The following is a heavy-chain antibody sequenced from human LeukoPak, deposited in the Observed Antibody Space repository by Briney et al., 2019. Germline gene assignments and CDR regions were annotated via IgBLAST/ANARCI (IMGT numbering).Heavy chain of an antibody. J-gene: IGHJ4*02. Sequence: PGRSLRLSCAASGFTFDDYAMHWVRQAPGKGLEWVSGISWNSGSIGYADSVKGRFTISRDNAKNSLYLQMNSLRAEDMALYYCAKSGTGPLDYWGQGTLVTASS. V-gene: IGHV3-9*03. CDR2: ISWNSGSI. D-gene: IGHD3-10*01. CDR1: GFTFDDYA. CDR3: AKSGTGPLDY.